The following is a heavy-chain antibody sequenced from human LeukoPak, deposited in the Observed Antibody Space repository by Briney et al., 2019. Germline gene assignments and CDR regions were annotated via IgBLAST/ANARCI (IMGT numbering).Heavy chain of an antibody. CDR1: GYTFTSYY. J-gene: IGHJ4*02. CDR3: ARRGRTALDY. CDR2: INPSGGST. D-gene: IGHD1-14*01. V-gene: IGHV1-46*01. Sequence: GASVKVSCKTSGYTFTSYYMHWVRQAPGQGLEWMRIINPSGGSTSYAQKFQGRVTMTRDMSTSTVYMELSSLRSEDTAVYYCARRGRTALDYWGQGTLVTVSS.